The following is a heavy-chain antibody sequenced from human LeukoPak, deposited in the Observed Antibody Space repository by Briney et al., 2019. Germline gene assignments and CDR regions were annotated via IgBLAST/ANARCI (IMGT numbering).Heavy chain of an antibody. CDR2: IYYSGST. V-gene: IGHV4-61*08. D-gene: IGHD6-19*01. J-gene: IGHJ4*02. CDR3: ARFIDSSGWYLRYYFDY. Sequence: SETLSLTCTVSGGSFSSGDYYWSWIRQPPGKGLEWIGYIYYSGSTNYNPSLKSRVTISVDTSKNQFSLKLSSVTAADTAVYYCARFIDSSGWYLRYYFDYWGQGTLVTVSS. CDR1: GGSFSSGDYY.